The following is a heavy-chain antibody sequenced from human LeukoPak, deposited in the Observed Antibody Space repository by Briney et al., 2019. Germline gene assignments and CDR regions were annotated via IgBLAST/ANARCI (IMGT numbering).Heavy chain of an antibody. CDR2: IYSGGST. CDR1: GFTVSSNY. Sequence: GGSLRLSCAASGFTVSSNYMSWVRQAPGKGLEWVSVIYSGGSTYYADSVKGRFTISRDNRKNTLHLEMNSLRVEDTAVYYCAKEGGYSSTWYWGQGTLVTVSS. V-gene: IGHV3-53*01. D-gene: IGHD6-13*01. CDR3: AKEGGYSSTWY. J-gene: IGHJ4*02.